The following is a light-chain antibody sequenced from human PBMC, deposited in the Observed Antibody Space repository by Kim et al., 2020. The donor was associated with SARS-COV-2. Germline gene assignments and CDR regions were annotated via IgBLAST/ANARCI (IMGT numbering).Light chain of an antibody. CDR2: QVS. J-gene: IGLJ2*01. CDR3: QAWDSSNVV. CDR1: KLGDKY. Sequence: SYELTQPPSVSVSPGQTASITCSGDKLGDKYACWYQQQPGQSPVLVIYQVSKRPSGIPERFSGSNSGNPATLTISGTQAMDEADYYCQAWDSSNVVFGGG. V-gene: IGLV3-1*01.